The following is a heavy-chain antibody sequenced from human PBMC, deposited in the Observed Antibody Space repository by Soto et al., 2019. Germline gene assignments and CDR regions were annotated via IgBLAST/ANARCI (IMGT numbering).Heavy chain of an antibody. J-gene: IGHJ5*02. CDR2: IYYSGST. CDR1: GGSISSSSYY. Sequence: SETLSLTCTVSGGSISSSSYYWGWIRQPPGKGLEWIGSIYYSGSTYYNPSLKSRVTISVDTSKNQFSLKLSSVTAADTAVYYCARALPYSSGWRPRGNWFDPWGQGTLVTVS. D-gene: IGHD6-19*01. CDR3: ARALPYSSGWRPRGNWFDP. V-gene: IGHV4-39*01.